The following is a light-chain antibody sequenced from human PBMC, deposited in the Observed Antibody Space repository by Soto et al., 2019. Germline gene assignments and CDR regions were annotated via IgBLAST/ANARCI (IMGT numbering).Light chain of an antibody. V-gene: IGLV1-40*01. J-gene: IGLJ1*01. CDR2: GNT. Sequence: QSVLTQPPSVSGAPGQMSTISCTGSSSNIGAGSDVHWYQQLPGMDPKLLIYGNTNRPSGVPDRLSGSRSGTSASRAINGPSADHEGDSYCKSYDKGVSGDVFGPGTNLTV. CDR3: KSYDKGVSGDV. CDR1: SSNIGAGSD.